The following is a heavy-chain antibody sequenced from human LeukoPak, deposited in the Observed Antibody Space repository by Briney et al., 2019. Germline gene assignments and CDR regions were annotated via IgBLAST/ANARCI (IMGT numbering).Heavy chain of an antibody. Sequence: ASVKVSCKPSGYTFTSFGISWVRQAPGQGLEWMGWIGAYNGDTNYAQKLQGRVTMTTDTSTSTAYMDLRSLRSDDTAVYYCTRDHCSGDNCPSFDYWGQGTLVTVSS. J-gene: IGHJ4*02. V-gene: IGHV1-18*04. D-gene: IGHD2-15*01. CDR2: IGAYNGDT. CDR3: TRDHCSGDNCPSFDY. CDR1: GYTFTSFG.